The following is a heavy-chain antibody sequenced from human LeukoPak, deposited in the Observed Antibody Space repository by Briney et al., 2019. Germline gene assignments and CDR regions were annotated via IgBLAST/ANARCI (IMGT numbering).Heavy chain of an antibody. V-gene: IGHV4-39*01. D-gene: IGHD3-3*01. CDR1: GGSISSSSYY. Sequence: SETLSLTCTVSGGSISSSSYYWGWIRQPPGKGLEWIGSIYYSGSTYYNPSLKSRVTISVDTSKNQFSPKLSSVTAADTAVYYCARLITISPAYYFDYWGQGTLVTVSS. J-gene: IGHJ4*02. CDR2: IYYSGST. CDR3: ARLITISPAYYFDY.